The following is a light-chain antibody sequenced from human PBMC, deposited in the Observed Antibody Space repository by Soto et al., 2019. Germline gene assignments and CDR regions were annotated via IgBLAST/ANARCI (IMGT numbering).Light chain of an antibody. J-gene: IGLJ1*01. V-gene: IGLV1-47*01. CDR2: RNN. CDR1: SSNIGSNY. CDR3: AAWDDSLNGYV. Sequence: QSALTQPPSASGTPGQRVTISCSGSSSNIGSNYVYWYQQLPGTAPKLLIYRNNQRPSGVPDRLSGSKSGTSASLAISGRQSEDEADYYCAAWDDSLNGYVFGTGTKVTVL.